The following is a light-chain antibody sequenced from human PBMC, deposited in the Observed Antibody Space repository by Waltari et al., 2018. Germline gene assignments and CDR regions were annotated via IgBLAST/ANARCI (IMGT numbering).Light chain of an antibody. CDR3: YSAADNNLRV. Sequence: SYELTQPSSVSVSPGQTARITCSGDVLAKKYARWFQQKPGQAPVLVIYKDSERPSGVPERFPGSRSGTTVTLPISGATVEDEADYYCYSAADNNLRVFGGGTQLTVL. CDR2: KDS. J-gene: IGLJ7*01. CDR1: VLAKKY. V-gene: IGLV3-27*01.